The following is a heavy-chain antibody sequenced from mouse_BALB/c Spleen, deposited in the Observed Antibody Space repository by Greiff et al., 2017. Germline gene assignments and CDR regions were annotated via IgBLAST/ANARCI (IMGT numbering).Heavy chain of an antibody. CDR2: IDPANGNT. D-gene: IGHD1-1*01. V-gene: IGHV14-3*02. J-gene: IGHJ3*01. CDR1: GFNIKDTY. CDR3: ARLLYGSSWFAY. Sequence: VQLKQSGAELVKPGASVKLSCTASGFNIKDTYMHWVKQRPEQGLEWIGRIDPANGNTKYDPKFQGKATITADTSSNTAYLQLSSLTSEDTAVYYCARLLYGSSWFAYWGQGTLVTVSA.